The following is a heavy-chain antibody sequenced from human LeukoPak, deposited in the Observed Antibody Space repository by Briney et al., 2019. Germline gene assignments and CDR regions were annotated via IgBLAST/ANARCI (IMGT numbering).Heavy chain of an antibody. V-gene: IGHV3-23*01. D-gene: IGHD3-22*01. J-gene: IGHJ3*02. CDR2: ISESGGNT. CDR3: AKEMFTHDDRDAFDI. CDR1: GFSFRSYA. Sequence: PGGSLRLSCAASGFSFRSYAMTWVRQAPGKGLEWVSSISESGGNTDYADSVKGRFTISRDNSKNTQYLQLNSLRAEDTAVYYCAKEMFTHDDRDAFDIWGQGTTVTVSS.